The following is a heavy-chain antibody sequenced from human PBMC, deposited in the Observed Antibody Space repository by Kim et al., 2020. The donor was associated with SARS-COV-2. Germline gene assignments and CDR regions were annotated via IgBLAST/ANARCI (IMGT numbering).Heavy chain of an antibody. CDR1: GGSISSGGYY. Sequence: SETLSLTCTVSGGSISSGGYYWSWIRQHPGKGLEWIGYIYYSGSTYYNPSLKSRVTISVDTSKNQFSLKLSSVTAADTAVYYCAREGRPQLGGYCTGGVCWFDPWGQGTLVTVSS. CDR3: AREGRPQLGGYCTGGVCWFDP. V-gene: IGHV4-31*03. D-gene: IGHD2-8*02. J-gene: IGHJ5*02. CDR2: IYYSGST.